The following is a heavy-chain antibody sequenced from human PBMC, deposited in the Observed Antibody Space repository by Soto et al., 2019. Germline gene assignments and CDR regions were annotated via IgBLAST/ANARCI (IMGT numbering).Heavy chain of an antibody. D-gene: IGHD3-10*01. V-gene: IGHV4-59*01. Sequence: SETLSLTCTVSGGSISSYYWSWIRQPPGKGLEWIGYIYYSGSTNYNPSLKSRVTISVDTSKNQFSLKLSSVTAADTAVYYCARDQNRPGSIKGAFDIWGQGTMVTVSS. CDR1: GGSISSYY. CDR3: ARDQNRPGSIKGAFDI. CDR2: IYYSGST. J-gene: IGHJ3*02.